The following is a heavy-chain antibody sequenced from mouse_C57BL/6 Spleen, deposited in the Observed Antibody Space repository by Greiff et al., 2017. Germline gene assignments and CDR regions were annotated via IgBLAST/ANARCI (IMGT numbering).Heavy chain of an antibody. J-gene: IGHJ2*01. D-gene: IGHD1-1*01. CDR2: IDPNSGGT. CDR1: GYTFTSYW. Sequence: QVQLQQPGAELVKPGASVKLSCKASGYTFTSYWMHWVKQRPGRGLEWIGRIDPNSGGTKYNEKFKSKATLTVDKPSSTAYMQLSGLTSEDSAVYYCARSLFGYYGRSSDYWGQGTTLTVSS. CDR3: ARSLFGYYGRSSDY. V-gene: IGHV1-72*01.